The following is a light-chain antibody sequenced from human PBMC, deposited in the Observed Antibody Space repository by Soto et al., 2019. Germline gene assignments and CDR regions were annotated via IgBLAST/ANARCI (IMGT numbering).Light chain of an antibody. Sequence: RLSKGVSNYVARYQPTSGQLPRLLIYAGSSRDSGIPDRFSGSRSGTDFTLSISRVEPEDFVLYYCEQHGSSVTFGLGTKVDIK. CDR3: EQHGSSVT. V-gene: IGKV3-20*01. J-gene: IGKJ1*01. CDR1: KGVSNY. CDR2: AGS.